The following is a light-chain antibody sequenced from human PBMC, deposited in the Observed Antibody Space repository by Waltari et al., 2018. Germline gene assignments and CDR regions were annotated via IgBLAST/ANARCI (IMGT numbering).Light chain of an antibody. CDR2: EVT. J-gene: IGLJ1*01. CDR1: SSDIAAYNY. CDR3: CSYTISDTYV. Sequence: QSALTQPASVSGSPGQSTTISCTGTSSDIAAYNYVPWYHQHPGKAPKLMIYEVTKRPSGVSDRFSGSKSGNTASLTISGLQSEDEADYYCCSYTISDTYVFGTGTKVTVL. V-gene: IGLV2-14*01.